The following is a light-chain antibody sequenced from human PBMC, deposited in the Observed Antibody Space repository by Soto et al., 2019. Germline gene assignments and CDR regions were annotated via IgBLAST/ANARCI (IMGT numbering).Light chain of an antibody. Sequence: EIVMRQSPATLSVSPGERVTLSCRASQSVSSNLAWYQQKPGQSPRLLIYGASTRATGIPARFSGSGSGTEFTLTISSLQSEDFAVYYCQQYINLWTFGQGTKVDIK. V-gene: IGKV3-15*01. CDR3: QQYINLWT. J-gene: IGKJ1*01. CDR2: GAS. CDR1: QSVSSN.